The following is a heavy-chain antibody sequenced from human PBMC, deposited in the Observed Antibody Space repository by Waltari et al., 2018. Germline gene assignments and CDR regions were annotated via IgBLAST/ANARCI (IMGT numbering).Heavy chain of an antibody. V-gene: IGHV4-59*01. D-gene: IGHD3-10*01. Sequence: QVQLQESGPGLVKPSETLSLTCTVSGGSISSYYWSWIRQPPGKGLEWIGYIYYSGSTNYNPSLKSRVTISVDTSKNQFSLKLSSVTAADTAVYYCARESITMVRGGIFDYWGQGTLVTVSS. CDR3: ARESITMVRGGIFDY. J-gene: IGHJ4*02. CDR2: IYYSGST. CDR1: GGSISSYY.